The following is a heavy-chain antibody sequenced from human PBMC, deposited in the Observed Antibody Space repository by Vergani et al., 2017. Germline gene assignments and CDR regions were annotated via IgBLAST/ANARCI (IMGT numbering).Heavy chain of an antibody. Sequence: QVQLQESGPGLVKPSETLSLTCTVSGGSISSYYWSWIRQPPGKGLEWIGYIYYSGSTNYNPSLKSRVTISVDTSKNQFSLKLSFVTAADTAVYYCARYSGDSSGSYYYYGMDVWGQGTLVTVSS. CDR1: GGSISSYY. CDR3: ARYSGDSSGSYYYYGMDV. D-gene: IGHD3-22*01. V-gene: IGHV4-59*01. CDR2: IYYSGST. J-gene: IGHJ6*02.